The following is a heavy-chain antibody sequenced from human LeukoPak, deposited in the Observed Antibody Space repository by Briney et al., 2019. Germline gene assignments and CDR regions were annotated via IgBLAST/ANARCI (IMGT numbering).Heavy chain of an antibody. V-gene: IGHV4-30-2*01. CDR3: ARGPLQWLLLNGMDV. J-gene: IGHJ6*02. Sequence: SQTLSLTCAVSGGSISSGAYSWSWIRQPPGKGLEWIGYIYHSGSTYYNPSLKSRVTISVDRSKNQFSLKLSSVTAADTAVYYCARGPLQWLLLNGMDVWGQGTTVTVSS. CDR1: GGSISSGAYS. CDR2: IYHSGST. D-gene: IGHD3-3*01.